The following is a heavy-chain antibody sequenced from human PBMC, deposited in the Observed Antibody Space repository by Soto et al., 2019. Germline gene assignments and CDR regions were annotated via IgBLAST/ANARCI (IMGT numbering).Heavy chain of an antibody. V-gene: IGHV4-34*01. CDR1: GGSFSGYY. CDR3: ASARAAGRVG. D-gene: IGHD6-13*01. CDR2: INHSGST. Sequence: QVQLQQWGAGLLKPSETLSLTCAVYGGSFSGYYWSWIRQPPGKGLEWIGEINHSGSTNYNPSLKTRVTISVATYKVQFSLTLSSVTAADAAVYYCASARAAGRVGWGQGTLVTVSS. J-gene: IGHJ4*02.